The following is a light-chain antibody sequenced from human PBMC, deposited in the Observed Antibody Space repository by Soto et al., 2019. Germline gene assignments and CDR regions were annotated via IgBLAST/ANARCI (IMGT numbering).Light chain of an antibody. J-gene: IGLJ3*02. CDR2: GNN. V-gene: IGLV1-40*01. CDR3: QSYDSSLSVWV. CDR1: SSNIGAGYD. Sequence: QSVLTQPPSVSRAPGQRVTISCTGSSSNIGAGYDVHWYHQLPGTAPKLLIYGNNNRPSGVPDRFSGSRSGTSASLAITGLQAEDEADSYCQSYDSSLSVWVFGGGTKLTVL.